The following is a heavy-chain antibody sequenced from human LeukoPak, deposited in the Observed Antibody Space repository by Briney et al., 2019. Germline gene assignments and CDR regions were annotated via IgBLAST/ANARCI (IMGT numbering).Heavy chain of an antibody. Sequence: KPGGSLRLSCAASGFAFSTYTMNWVRQAPGKGLEWVSSISSGGSYIYYADPVKGRLAISRDNAKNSVFLQMKSLRAEDTAVYYCARDQVPTDADYYYTMDVWGQGTTVTVSS. CDR1: GFAFSTYT. D-gene: IGHD3-10*01. CDR2: ISSGGSYI. CDR3: ARDQVPTDADYYYTMDV. J-gene: IGHJ6*02. V-gene: IGHV3-21*01.